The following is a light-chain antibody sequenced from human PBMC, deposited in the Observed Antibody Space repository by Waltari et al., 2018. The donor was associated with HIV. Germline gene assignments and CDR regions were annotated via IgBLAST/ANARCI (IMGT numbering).Light chain of an antibody. V-gene: IGLV2-8*01. CDR1: SSDVGYFNY. J-gene: IGLJ2*01. CDR2: DVN. CDR3: AAYAGNNIVI. Sequence: QSALTPPTSASGSPGQSVTVSCTGTSSDVGYFNYVSWYQQHPGKAPKLLIYDVNKRPSGVPDRFSASKSGATASLTVSGLLAEDEADYYCAAYAGNNIVIFGGGTKVTV.